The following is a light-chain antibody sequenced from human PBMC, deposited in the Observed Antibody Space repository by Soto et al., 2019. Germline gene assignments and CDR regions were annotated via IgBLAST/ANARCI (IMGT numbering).Light chain of an antibody. CDR2: DVS. V-gene: IGKV3-11*01. Sequence: EIVLTQSPATLSLSPGERVTLSCRASQSVSNSLAWYQQKPGQPPRLLIYDVSNRATGIPARFSGSGSGTDFTLTITSLEPEDFAVYFCHQRYNWPRVTFGQGTQLAIK. CDR1: QSVSNS. CDR3: HQRYNWPRVT. J-gene: IGKJ5*01.